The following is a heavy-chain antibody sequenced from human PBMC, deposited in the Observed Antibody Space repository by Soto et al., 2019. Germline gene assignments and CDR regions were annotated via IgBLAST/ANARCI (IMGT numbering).Heavy chain of an antibody. Sequence: PGGSLRLSCAASGFTFSSYAMHWVRQAPGKGLEWVAVISYDGSNKYYADSVKGRFTISRDNSKNTLYLQMNSLRAEDTAVYYCARVSSGYWGQGTLVTVSS. J-gene: IGHJ4*02. D-gene: IGHD6-19*01. CDR1: GFTFSSYA. CDR2: ISYDGSNK. CDR3: ARVSSGY. V-gene: IGHV3-30-3*01.